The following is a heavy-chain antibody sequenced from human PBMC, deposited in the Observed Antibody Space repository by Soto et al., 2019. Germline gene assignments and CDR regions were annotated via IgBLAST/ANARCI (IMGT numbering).Heavy chain of an antibody. CDR2: SDWDDDK. CDR3: ARYSSASFYYYVMDV. Sequence: SGPTLVNPTQTLTLTCTFSGFSLSTSGMCVSWIRQPPGEALEWLALSDWDDDKYYSTYLKTRPTISKVTSKSQVVLTMTNMDPVDTATYYCARYSSASFYYYVMDVWGQGTTVTVSS. J-gene: IGHJ6*02. CDR1: GFSLSTSGMC. D-gene: IGHD6-6*01. V-gene: IGHV2-70*01.